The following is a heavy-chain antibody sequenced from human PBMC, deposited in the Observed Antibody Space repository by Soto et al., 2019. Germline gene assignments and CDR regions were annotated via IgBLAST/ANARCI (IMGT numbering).Heavy chain of an antibody. Sequence: SETLSLTCTVSGDSINSYYWSWIRQPAGKGLEWIGRIYTSGSTNYNPSLKSRVTMSVDTSKNQFSLKLNSVTAADTAVYYCARELMTYYDFWSGSNPAGMDVWGQGTRSPSP. CDR1: GDSINSYY. V-gene: IGHV4-4*07. J-gene: IGHJ6*02. CDR3: ARELMTYYDFWSGSNPAGMDV. D-gene: IGHD3-3*01. CDR2: IYTSGST.